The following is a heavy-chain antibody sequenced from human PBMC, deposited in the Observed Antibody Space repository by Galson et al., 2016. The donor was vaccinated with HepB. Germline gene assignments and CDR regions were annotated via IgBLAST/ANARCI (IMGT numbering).Heavy chain of an antibody. CDR3: ASRHSGWYYFDY. V-gene: IGHV3-21*01. CDR2: ISGGSSYI. D-gene: IGHD6-19*01. CDR1: GFSFSSHA. J-gene: IGHJ4*02. Sequence: SLRLSCAATGFSFSSHAMSWVRQAPGKGLEWVSSISGGSSYIYYADSVKGRFTISRDNAKNSLYLQMNSLRAEDTAVYYCASRHSGWYYFDYWGQGTLVTVSS.